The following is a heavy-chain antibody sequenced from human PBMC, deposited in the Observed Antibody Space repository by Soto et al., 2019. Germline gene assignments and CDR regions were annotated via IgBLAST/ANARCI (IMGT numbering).Heavy chain of an antibody. CDR2: ISASNGNT. CDR3: ARDSGAKLSSS. CDR1: GYTFATYG. Sequence: ASVKVSCKASGYTFATYGFSWVRQAPGQGLEWMGWISASNGNTDYAQKLRGRVTMTADTSARTAYMELRSLKSQDTAVFYCARDSGAKLSSSWGQGTLVTVSS. V-gene: IGHV1-18*01. D-gene: IGHD6-13*01. J-gene: IGHJ4*02.